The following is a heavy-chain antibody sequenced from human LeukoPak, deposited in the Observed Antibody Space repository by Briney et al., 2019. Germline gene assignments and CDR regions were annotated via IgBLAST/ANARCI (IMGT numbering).Heavy chain of an antibody. D-gene: IGHD4-11*01. CDR3: ARVGYSNSYDY. V-gene: IGHV1-8*03. Sequence: ASVKVSCKASGYTFTNFDINWVRQATGQGLEWMGWMNPNTGNAGYAQKFQDRVTITWDASIGTAYMDLSSLRSEDTAVYYCARVGYSNSYDYWGQGTLVTVSS. CDR1: GYTFTNFD. J-gene: IGHJ4*02. CDR2: MNPNTGNA.